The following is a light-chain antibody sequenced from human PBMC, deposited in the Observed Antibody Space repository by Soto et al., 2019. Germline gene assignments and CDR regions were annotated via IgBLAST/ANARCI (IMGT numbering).Light chain of an antibody. J-gene: IGLJ1*01. CDR2: EVN. V-gene: IGLV2-8*01. Sequence: QSALTQPPSASASPGQSVSISCTGTSSDFGAYKYVSCYQQHPGKAPKLIIYEVNQRPSGVPDRFSGSKSGNTASLTVSGLQAEDEADYYCSSYVASNNLRVFGTGTKVTVL. CDR1: SSDFGAYKY. CDR3: SSYVASNNLRV.